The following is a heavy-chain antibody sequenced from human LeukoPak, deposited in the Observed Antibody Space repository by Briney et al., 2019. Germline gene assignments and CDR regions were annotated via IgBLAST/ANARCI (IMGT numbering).Heavy chain of an antibody. CDR2: IYTSGST. CDR1: GGSISSYY. D-gene: IGHD3-22*01. V-gene: IGHV4-4*07. CDR3: ARDQGYYDSSGYLGRWYYFDY. J-gene: IGHJ4*02. Sequence: PSETLSLTRTVSGGSISSYYWSWIRQPAGKGLEWIGRIYTSGSTNYNPSLKSRVTMSVDTSKNQFSLKLSSVTAADTAVYYCARDQGYYDSSGYLGRWYYFDYWGQGTLVTVSS.